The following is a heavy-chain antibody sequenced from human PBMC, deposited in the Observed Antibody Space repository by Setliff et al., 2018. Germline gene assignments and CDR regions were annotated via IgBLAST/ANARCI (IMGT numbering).Heavy chain of an antibody. CDR3: ARVATRDGYGDQYYFDY. CDR2: INTNTGNP. CDR1: GYTFTSYA. Sequence: ASVKVSCKASGYTFTSYAMNWVRQAPGQGLEWMGWINTNTGNPTYAQGFTGRFVFSLDTSVSTAYLQISSLKAEDTAVYYCARVATRDGYGDQYYFDYWGQGTQVTVSS. J-gene: IGHJ4*02. D-gene: IGHD4-17*01. V-gene: IGHV7-4-1*02.